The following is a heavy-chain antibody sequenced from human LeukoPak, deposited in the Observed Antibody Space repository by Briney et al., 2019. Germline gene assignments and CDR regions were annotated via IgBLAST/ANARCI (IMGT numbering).Heavy chain of an antibody. Sequence: PGGSLRLSCAASGFTFRSYAMSWVRQAPGKGLGWVSAISGSGGSTYYADSVKGRFTISRDNSKNTLYLQMNSLRAEDTAVYYCAKEVAVGATVDYYYGMDVWGQGTTVTVSS. D-gene: IGHD1-26*01. CDR1: GFTFRSYA. CDR2: ISGSGGST. J-gene: IGHJ6*02. CDR3: AKEVAVGATVDYYYGMDV. V-gene: IGHV3-23*01.